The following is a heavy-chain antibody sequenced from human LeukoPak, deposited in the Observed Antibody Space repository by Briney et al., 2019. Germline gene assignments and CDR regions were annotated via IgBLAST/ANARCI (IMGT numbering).Heavy chain of an antibody. CDR3: ARGDYDFWSGYPG. J-gene: IGHJ4*02. D-gene: IGHD3-3*01. V-gene: IGHV1-2*02. Sequence: EASVKVSCKASGYTFTGYYMHWVRPAPGQGLEWMGWINPNSGGTNYAQKFQGRVTMTRDTSISTAYMELSRLRSDDTAVYYCARGDYDFWSGYPGWGQGTLVTVSS. CDR2: INPNSGGT. CDR1: GYTFTGYY.